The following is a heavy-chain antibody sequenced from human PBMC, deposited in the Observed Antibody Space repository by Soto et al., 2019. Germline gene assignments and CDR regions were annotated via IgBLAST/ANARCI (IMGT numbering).Heavy chain of an antibody. J-gene: IGHJ4*02. Sequence: EVQLVESGGGVVRPGGSLRLSCAASGFTFDDYDMSWVRQAPGKGLEWVSGINWNGGSTGYADSVKGRFTISRDNAKNSLYLQMNSLRAEDTALYYCARDGTRSDYPDYDYVWGSYRRTPFDYWGQGTLVTVSS. CDR2: INWNGGST. D-gene: IGHD3-16*02. CDR3: ARDGTRSDYPDYDYVWGSYRRTPFDY. CDR1: GFTFDDYD. V-gene: IGHV3-20*04.